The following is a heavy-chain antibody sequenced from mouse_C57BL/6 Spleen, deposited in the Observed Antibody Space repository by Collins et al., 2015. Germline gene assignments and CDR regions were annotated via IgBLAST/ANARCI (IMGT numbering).Heavy chain of an antibody. V-gene: IGHV1-75*01. CDR2: IFPGSNSA. Sequence: INWVKQRPGQGLEWIGWIFPGSNSASYNEKFKDKATLTVDKSSSTAYMLLSSLTSEDSAVYFCARDEELGPFDYWGQGTTLTVSS. D-gene: IGHD4-1*01. CDR3: ARDEELGPFDY. J-gene: IGHJ2*01.